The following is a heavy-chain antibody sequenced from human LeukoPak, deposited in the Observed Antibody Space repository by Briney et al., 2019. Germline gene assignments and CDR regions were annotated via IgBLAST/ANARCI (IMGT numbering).Heavy chain of an antibody. J-gene: IGHJ3*02. D-gene: IGHD1-26*01. CDR1: GGSFSGYY. Sequence: SETLSLTCAVYGGSFSGYYWSWIRQPPGKGLEWIGEINHSGSTNYNPSLKSRVTISVDTSKNQFSLKLSSVTAADTAVYYRARGAWVGAQDAFDIWGQGTMVTVSS. CDR2: INHSGST. CDR3: ARGAWVGAQDAFDI. V-gene: IGHV4-34*01.